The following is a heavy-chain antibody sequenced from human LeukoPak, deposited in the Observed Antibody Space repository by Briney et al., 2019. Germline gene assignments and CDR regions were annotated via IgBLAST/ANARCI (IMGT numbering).Heavy chain of an antibody. CDR3: ARAPRYYYYMDV. V-gene: IGHV1-2*02. Sequence: ASVKVSCKASGYTFTGYYMHWVRQAPGQGLEWMGWINPNSGGTNYTQKFQGRVTMTRDTSISTAYMELSRLRSDDTAVYYCARAPRYYYYMDVWGKGTTVTISS. J-gene: IGHJ6*03. CDR1: GYTFTGYY. CDR2: INPNSGGT.